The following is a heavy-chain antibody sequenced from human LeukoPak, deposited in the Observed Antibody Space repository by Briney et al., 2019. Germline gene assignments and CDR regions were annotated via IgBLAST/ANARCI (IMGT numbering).Heavy chain of an antibody. CDR3: ARFPGAGYYGSGSLDY. D-gene: IGHD3-10*01. V-gene: IGHV4-34*01. CDR1: GGSFSGYY. CDR2: INHSGST. J-gene: IGHJ4*02. Sequence: SETLSLTCAVYGGSFSGYYWSWIRPPPGKGLEWIGEINHSGSTNYNPSLKSRVTISVDTSKNQFSLKLSSVTAADTAVYYCARFPGAGYYGSGSLDYWGQGTLVTVSS.